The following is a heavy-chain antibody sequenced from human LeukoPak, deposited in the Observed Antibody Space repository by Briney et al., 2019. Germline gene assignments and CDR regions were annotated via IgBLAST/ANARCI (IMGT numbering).Heavy chain of an antibody. CDR2: ISFSGGTI. D-gene: IGHD6-19*01. Sequence: PGGSLRLSCAASGFTFSSYGMNWVRQAPGKGLEWVSYISFSGGTIFYADSVKGRFTISRDNSKNTLYLQMNSLRAEDTAVYYCAKGIAVAGTHYYYYYGMDVWGQGTTVTVSS. CDR1: GFTFSSYG. J-gene: IGHJ6*02. CDR3: AKGIAVAGTHYYYYYGMDV. V-gene: IGHV3-48*03.